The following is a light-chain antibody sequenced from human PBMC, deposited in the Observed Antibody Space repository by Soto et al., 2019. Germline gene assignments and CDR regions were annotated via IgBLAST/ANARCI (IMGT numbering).Light chain of an antibody. J-gene: IGKJ1*01. Sequence: EIVLTQSPGTLSLSPVEIATLSCIASQSIRSNYLAWYQQKPGQAPRLLLFGASIRDTGIPDRFSGSGSGTDFTLTIRRLESEDFAVHYCQQYGSSPGTCGQGTKVDIK. CDR3: QQYGSSPGT. CDR1: QSIRSNY. CDR2: GAS. V-gene: IGKV3-20*01.